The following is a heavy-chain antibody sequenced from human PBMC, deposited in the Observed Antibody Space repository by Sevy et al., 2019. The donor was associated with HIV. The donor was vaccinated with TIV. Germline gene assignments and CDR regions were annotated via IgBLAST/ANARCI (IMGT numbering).Heavy chain of an antibody. J-gene: IGHJ4*02. D-gene: IGHD2-21*02. CDR2: ISYDGSKK. Sequence: GESLKISCAASGFTFSSYALLWVRQAPGKGLEWVSLISYDGSKKYYSDSVKGRFAISRDESKTTPFLQMNSLRTEDTAIYYCARVGVSYCTDDCYHRFDYWGRGTLVTVSS. CDR3: ARVGVSYCTDDCYHRFDY. CDR1: GFTFSSYA. V-gene: IGHV3-30*09.